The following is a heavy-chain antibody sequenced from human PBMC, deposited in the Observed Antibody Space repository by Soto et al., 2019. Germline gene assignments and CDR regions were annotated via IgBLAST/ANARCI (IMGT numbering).Heavy chain of an antibody. J-gene: IGHJ4*02. Sequence: GGSLRLSCAASGFTFSSYAMHWVRQAPGKGLEWVAVISYDGSNKYYADSVKGRFTISRDNSKNTLYLQMNSLRAEDAAVYYCASRYCSGGSCYLLNYFDYWGQGALVTVSS. CDR1: GFTFSSYA. CDR2: ISYDGSNK. CDR3: ASRYCSGGSCYLLNYFDY. V-gene: IGHV3-30-3*01. D-gene: IGHD2-15*01.